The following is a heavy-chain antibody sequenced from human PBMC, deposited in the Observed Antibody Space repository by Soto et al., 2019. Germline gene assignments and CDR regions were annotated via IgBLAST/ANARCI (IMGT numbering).Heavy chain of an antibody. J-gene: IGHJ3*02. D-gene: IGHD6-13*01. CDR2: INHSGST. CDR3: ARGPPSIAAAGTTEAAGAFDI. CDR1: GGSFSGYY. Sequence: QVQLQQWGAGLLKPSETLSLTCAVYGGSFSGYYWSWIRQPPGKGLEWIGEINHSGSTNYNPSLRSRVTISVDTSKNPFSLKLSSVTAEDTAVYYCARGPPSIAAAGTTEAAGAFDIWGQGTMVTVSS. V-gene: IGHV4-34*01.